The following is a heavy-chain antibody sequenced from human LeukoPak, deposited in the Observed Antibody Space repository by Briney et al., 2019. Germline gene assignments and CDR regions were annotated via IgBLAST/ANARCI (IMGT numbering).Heavy chain of an antibody. J-gene: IGHJ4*02. CDR3: ARRRFYLYSGYESAPFGY. CDR2: IYPGDSDT. Sequence: GESLKISCKGSGYSFTSYWVGWVRQMPGKGLEWMGIIYPGDSDTRYSPSFQGQVTISADKSISTAYLQWSSLKASDTAMYYCARRRFYLYSGYESAPFGYWGQGTLVTVSS. CDR1: GYSFTSYW. D-gene: IGHD5-12*01. V-gene: IGHV5-51*01.